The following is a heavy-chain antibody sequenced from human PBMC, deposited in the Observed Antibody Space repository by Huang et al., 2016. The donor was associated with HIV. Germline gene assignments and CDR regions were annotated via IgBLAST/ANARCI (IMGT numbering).Heavy chain of an antibody. CDR1: GGSFSGYY. Sequence: QVQLEQWGAGLLKASETLSLTCAVYGGSFSGYYWNWLTQAPGKGLDGVGEINHSGNTNYNPSLRSRVNMSVDTSKSQFSLYLTSLSAADTGTYFCARRYNSRRDYWGRGTLVTVHS. CDR3: ARRYNSRRDY. D-gene: IGHD3-22*01. J-gene: IGHJ4*02. V-gene: IGHV4-34*02. CDR2: INHSGNT.